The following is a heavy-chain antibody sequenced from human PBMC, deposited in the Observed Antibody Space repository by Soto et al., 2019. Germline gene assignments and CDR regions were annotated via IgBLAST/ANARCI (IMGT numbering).Heavy chain of an antibody. CDR2: IYYSGST. Sequence: PSETLSLTCTVSAGSIMGSSYYWGWIRQPPGKGLEWIGTIYYSGSTYYNPSLRSRVTISVDTSKNQFSLKVRSVTAADTAVYFCAGELXXRGLFDYWGPGTLVTVSS. CDR1: AGSIMGSSYY. CDR3: AGELXXRGLFDY. V-gene: IGHV4-39*01. J-gene: IGHJ4*02. D-gene: IGHD1-1*01.